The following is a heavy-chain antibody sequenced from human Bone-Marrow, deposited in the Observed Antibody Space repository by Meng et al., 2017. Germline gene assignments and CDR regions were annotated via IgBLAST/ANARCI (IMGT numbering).Heavy chain of an antibody. J-gene: IGHJ6*02. CDR2: IIPIFGTA. CDR1: GGTFSSYA. D-gene: IGHD3-10*01. CDR3: ARRIVWFRELLNATYYYGMDV. V-gene: IGHV1-69*13. Sequence: SVKVSCKASGGTFSSYAISWVRQAPGQGLEWMGWIIPIFGTANYAQKFQGRVTITADESTSTAYMELSSLRSEDTAVYYCARRIVWFRELLNATYYYGMDVWGQGTMVTVSS.